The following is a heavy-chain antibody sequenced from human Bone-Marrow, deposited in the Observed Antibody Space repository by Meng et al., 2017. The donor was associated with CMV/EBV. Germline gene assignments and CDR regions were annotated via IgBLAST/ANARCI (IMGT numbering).Heavy chain of an antibody. J-gene: IGHJ6*01. Sequence: GGSLRLSCAASGFTFSDYYMSWTRQAPGKGLEWVSYISSSGSTIYYADSVKGRFTISRDNAKNSLYLQMNSLRAEDTAVYYCARDLSRADYGDEYYYYYGMDVWGQGPTVTLFS. D-gene: IGHD4-17*01. CDR3: ARDLSRADYGDEYYYYYGMDV. V-gene: IGHV3-11*01. CDR1: GFTFSDYY. CDR2: ISSSGSTI.